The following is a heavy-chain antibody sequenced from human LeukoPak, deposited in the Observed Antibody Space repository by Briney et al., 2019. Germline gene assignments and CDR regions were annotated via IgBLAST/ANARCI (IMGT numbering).Heavy chain of an antibody. V-gene: IGHV1-69*10. CDR3: AREIGGQAAGFDY. CDR2: IIPILGTA. CDR1: GGTFNSYG. J-gene: IGHJ4*02. Sequence: ASVKVSCKASGGTFNSYGIIWVRQAPGQGLEWMGVIIPILGTANYAQKFQGRVTITADKSTTTAYMELSSLRSEDTAVYYCAREIGGQAAGFDYWGQGTLVTVSS. D-gene: IGHD6-13*01.